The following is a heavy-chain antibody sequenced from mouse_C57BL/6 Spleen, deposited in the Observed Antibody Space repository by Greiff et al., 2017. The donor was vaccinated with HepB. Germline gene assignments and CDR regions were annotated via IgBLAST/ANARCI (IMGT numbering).Heavy chain of an antibody. CDR3: ARPWLLRDWYFDV. D-gene: IGHD2-3*01. CDR1: GYSFTGYY. CDR2: INPSTGGT. J-gene: IGHJ1*03. V-gene: IGHV1-42*01. Sequence: VQLKQSGPELVKPGASVKISCKASGYSFTGYYMNWVKQSPEKSLEWIGEINPSTGGTTYNQKFKAKATLTVDKSSSTAYMQLKSLTSEDSAVYYCARPWLLRDWYFDVWGTGTTVTVSS.